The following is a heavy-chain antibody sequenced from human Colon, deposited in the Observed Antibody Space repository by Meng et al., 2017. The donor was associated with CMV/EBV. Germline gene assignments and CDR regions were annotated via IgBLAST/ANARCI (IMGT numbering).Heavy chain of an antibody. V-gene: IGHV4-39*07. D-gene: IGHD3-22*01. CDR2: MYYSGNT. J-gene: IGHJ6*03. CDR3: ARTVQWLAPFYYYMDV. Sequence: QRQLQESGAGLVKASETLSLTCTVSGGFISGSSYYWGWIRQPPGKGLEWIGSMYYSGNTHYKSSLKSRVTISVDTSKNQFSLRLNSVTAADTAVYYCARTVQWLAPFYYYMDVWGKGTLVTVSS. CDR1: GGFISGSSYY.